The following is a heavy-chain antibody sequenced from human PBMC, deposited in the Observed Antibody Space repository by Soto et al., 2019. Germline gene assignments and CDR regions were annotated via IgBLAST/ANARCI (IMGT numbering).Heavy chain of an antibody. V-gene: IGHV3-23*01. D-gene: IGHD3-3*01. J-gene: IGHJ6*02. CDR3: VKDWSGNSCPCLDV. Sequence: EEQLLESGGGLVQPGGSLRLSCATSKFTFSRYAMTWVRQAPGKGLEWVSSITESGGSTYYADSVKGRVTISRDNSENTVHLQMNALRAEDTAIYYCVKDWSGNSCPCLDVWGQGTTVTVSS. CDR1: KFTFSRYA. CDR2: ITESGGST.